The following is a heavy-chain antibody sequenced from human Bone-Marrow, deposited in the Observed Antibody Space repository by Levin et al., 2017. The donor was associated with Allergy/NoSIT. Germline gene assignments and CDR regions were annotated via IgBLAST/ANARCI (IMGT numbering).Heavy chain of an antibody. CDR2: IAVGSGNT. V-gene: IGHV1-58*02. Sequence: KISCKASGFTFRSAAIHWVRQARGQRLEWMGWIAVGSGNTNYAQRFQERVTISRDMSTSTAYMELSTLISEDTAVYYCGADWLGGLDYWGQGALVTVSS. D-gene: IGHD6-19*01. CDR1: GFTFRSAA. J-gene: IGHJ4*02. CDR3: GADWLGGLDY.